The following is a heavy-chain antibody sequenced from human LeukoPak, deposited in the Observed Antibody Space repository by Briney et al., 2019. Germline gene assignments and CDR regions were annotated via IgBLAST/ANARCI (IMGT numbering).Heavy chain of an antibody. CDR3: ARPIMSSSSRDAFDI. CDR2: ISYDGSNK. Sequence: PGRSLRLSCAASGFTFSSYAMHWVRQAPGKGLEWVAVISYDGSNKYYADSVKGRFTISRDNSKNTLYLQMNSLRAEDTAVYYCARPIMSSSSRDAFDIWAKGQWSPSLQ. D-gene: IGHD6-6*01. J-gene: IGHJ3*02. CDR1: GFTFSSYA. V-gene: IGHV3-30-3*01.